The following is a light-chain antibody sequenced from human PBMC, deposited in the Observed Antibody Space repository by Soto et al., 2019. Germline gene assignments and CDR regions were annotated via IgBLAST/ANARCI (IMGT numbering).Light chain of an antibody. CDR3: QQRSNWPST. V-gene: IGKV3-11*01. CDR2: DAS. J-gene: IGKJ2*01. CDR1: QSVSSS. Sequence: EIVLTQSPATLSFSPGERATLSCRASQSVSSSLAWYQQKPGQAPRLLIYDASNRATDIPARFTGSGSGTDFTLTISSLEPEDFAVYYCQQRSNWPSTFGQGTKLEIK.